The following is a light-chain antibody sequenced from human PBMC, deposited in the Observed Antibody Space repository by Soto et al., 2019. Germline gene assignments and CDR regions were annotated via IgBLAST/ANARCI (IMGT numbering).Light chain of an antibody. V-gene: IGLV2-23*02. CDR1: NSDVGSFNL. CDR3: SSYAGNSPLWV. Sequence: QSALTQPASVSGSPGQSITISCTGTNSDVGSFNLVSWYQHHPGKAPELILYEVSQRPSGVSSRFSGSKSGNTASLTISGLQAEDEAVYYCSSYAGNSPLWVFGGGTKLTVL. CDR2: EVS. J-gene: IGLJ3*02.